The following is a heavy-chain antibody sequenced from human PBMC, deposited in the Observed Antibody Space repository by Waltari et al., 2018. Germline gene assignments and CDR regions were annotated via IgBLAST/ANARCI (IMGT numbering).Heavy chain of an antibody. V-gene: IGHV3-48*04. D-gene: IGHD2-15*01. CDR3: ARVRCGGSCYSNAFDI. CDR2: ISSSSTI. Sequence: EVQLVESGGGLVQPGGSLRLSCAASGFTFSSYSMNWVRQAPGKGLEWVSYISSSSTIYYADSVKGRFTISRDNAKNSLYLQMNSLRAEDTAVYYCARVRCGGSCYSNAFDIWGQGTMVTVSS. J-gene: IGHJ3*02. CDR1: GFTFSSYS.